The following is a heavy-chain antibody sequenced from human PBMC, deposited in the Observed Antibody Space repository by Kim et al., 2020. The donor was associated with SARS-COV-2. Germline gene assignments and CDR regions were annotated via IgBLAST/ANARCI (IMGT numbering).Heavy chain of an antibody. D-gene: IGHD2-2*01. V-gene: IGHV3-33*01. Sequence: GGSLRLSCAASGFTFSSYGMHWVRQAPGKGLEGVAVIWYDGSNKYYAASVKGRFTISRDNSKNTLYLQLNSLRAAATAVYYCSRDLGLCGGMVVWGQGTT. CDR2: IWYDGSNK. CDR1: GFTFSSYG. CDR3: SRDLGLCGGMVV. J-gene: IGHJ6*02.